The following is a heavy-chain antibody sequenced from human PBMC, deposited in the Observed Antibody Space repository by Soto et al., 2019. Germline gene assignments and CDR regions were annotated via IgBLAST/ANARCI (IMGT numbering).Heavy chain of an antibody. Sequence: QVQLQESGPGLVKPSETLSLTCTVSGGSISSYYWSWIRQPPGKGLEWIGYIYYSGSTNYNPSLKSRVTISVVTSKNQFSLKLSSVTAADTAVYYCARQYSSSWDYYYYGMDVWGQGTTVTVSS. J-gene: IGHJ6*02. CDR2: IYYSGST. CDR1: GGSISSYY. D-gene: IGHD6-13*01. CDR3: ARQYSSSWDYYYYGMDV. V-gene: IGHV4-59*01.